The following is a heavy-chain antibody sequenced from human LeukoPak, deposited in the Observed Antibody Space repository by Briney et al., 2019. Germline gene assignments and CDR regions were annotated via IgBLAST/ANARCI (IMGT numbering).Heavy chain of an antibody. J-gene: IGHJ5*02. CDR3: ARHYGP. Sequence: SETLSLTCAVHGGSFSGYYWSWIRQPPGKGLEWIGEINHSGSTNYNPSLKSRVTISVDTSKNQFSLKLSSVTAADTAVYYCARHYGPWGQGTLVTVSS. V-gene: IGHV4-34*01. CDR1: GGSFSGYY. CDR2: INHSGST. D-gene: IGHD3-10*01.